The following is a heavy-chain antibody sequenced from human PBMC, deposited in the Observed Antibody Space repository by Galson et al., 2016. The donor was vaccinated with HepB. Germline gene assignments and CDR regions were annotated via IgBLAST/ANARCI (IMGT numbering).Heavy chain of an antibody. V-gene: IGHV4-34*09. CDR2: INHSGIT. CDR1: GGSFSGYY. D-gene: IGHD1-26*01. Sequence: TLSLTCAVYGGSFSGYYWSWIRQPPQKGLEWIGEINHSGITNYNPSLKSRVTISVDTSKNQFSLRLSSVTAADTAVYYCAKTHYSGTYLDWGQETLVTVSS. CDR3: AKTHYSGTYLD. J-gene: IGHJ4*02.